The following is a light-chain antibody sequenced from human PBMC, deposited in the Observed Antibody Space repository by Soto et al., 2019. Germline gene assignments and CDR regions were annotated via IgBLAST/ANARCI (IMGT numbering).Light chain of an antibody. CDR2: EVS. Sequence: QSALTQPASVSGSPGQSITISCTGTSSDVGGYNYVSWYQQHPGKAPKLMISEVSNRPSGVSYRFSGSKSGNTASLTISGLQAEDEADYYCSSYTRSSTFVFGGGTKLTVL. J-gene: IGLJ2*01. CDR3: SSYTRSSTFV. CDR1: SSDVGGYNY. V-gene: IGLV2-14*01.